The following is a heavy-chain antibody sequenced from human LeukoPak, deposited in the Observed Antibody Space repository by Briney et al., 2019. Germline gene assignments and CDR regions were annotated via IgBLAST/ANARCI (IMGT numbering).Heavy chain of an antibody. J-gene: IGHJ4*02. V-gene: IGHV3-30*03. CDR3: AREALYCGGDCYSKAFDY. Sequence: QLWGVLRLSCAASGFTFSSYGMHWVRQAPGKGLEWVAVISYDGSNKYYADSVKGRFTISRDNSKNTLYLQMNSLRAEDTAVYYCAREALYCGGDCYSKAFDYWGQGTLVTVSS. CDR2: ISYDGSNK. D-gene: IGHD2-21*02. CDR1: GFTFSSYG.